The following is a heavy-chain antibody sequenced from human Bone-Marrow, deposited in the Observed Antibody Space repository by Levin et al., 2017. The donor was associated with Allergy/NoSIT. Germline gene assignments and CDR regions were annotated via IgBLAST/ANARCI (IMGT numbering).Heavy chain of an antibody. CDR3: ARARTDSAVVSVAHKYCYYYMDV. D-gene: IGHD2-2*01. J-gene: IGHJ6*03. Sequence: PGGSLRLSCTVSGFMFSDYSIYWVRQAPGKGLEWISSISSDSSDLYYADSVKGRFTISRDNAKNSLNLQVSSLRAEDTAVYYWARARTDSAVVSVAHKYCYYYMDVWGIGTTVTVSS. V-gene: IGHV3-21*01. CDR1: GFMFSDYS. CDR2: ISSDSSDL.